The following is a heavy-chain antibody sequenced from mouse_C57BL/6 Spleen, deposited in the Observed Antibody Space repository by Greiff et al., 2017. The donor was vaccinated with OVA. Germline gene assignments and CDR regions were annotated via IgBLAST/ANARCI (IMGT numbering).Heavy chain of an antibody. V-gene: IGHV1-22*01. CDR2: INPNNGGT. CDR1: GYTFTDYN. Sequence: VQLQQSGPELVKPGASVKMSCKASGYTFTDYNMHWVKQSHGKSLEWIGYINPNNGGTSYNQKFKGKATLTANKSSSTAYMELRSLTSEDSAVYDCAPCYGSSVWYFDVWGTGTTVTVSS. J-gene: IGHJ1*03. D-gene: IGHD1-1*01. CDR3: APCYGSSVWYFDV.